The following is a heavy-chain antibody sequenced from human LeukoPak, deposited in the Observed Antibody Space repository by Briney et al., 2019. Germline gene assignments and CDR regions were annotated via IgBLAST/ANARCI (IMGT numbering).Heavy chain of an antibody. CDR2: ISSSGSTI. CDR3: AQVVAATQYGQH. D-gene: IGHD2-15*01. V-gene: IGHV3-11*04. J-gene: IGHJ1*01. CDR1: GFTFSDYY. Sequence: GGSLRLSCAASGFTFSDYYMSWIRQAPGKGLEWVSYISSSGSTIYYADSVKGRFAISRDNAKNSLYLQMNSLRAEDTAVYYCAQVVAATQYGQHWGQGTLVTVSS.